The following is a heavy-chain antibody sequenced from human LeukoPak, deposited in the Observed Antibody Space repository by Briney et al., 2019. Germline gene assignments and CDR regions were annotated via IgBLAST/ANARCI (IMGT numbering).Heavy chain of an antibody. CDR1: GYTSTSCG. CDR2: ISAYNGNT. CDR3: ARPVTYYDFWSGPNYYYYMDV. J-gene: IGHJ6*03. V-gene: IGHV1-18*01. D-gene: IGHD3-3*01. Sequence: ASVKVSCKASGYTSTSCGISWVRQAPGQGLEWMGWISAYNGNTNYAQKLQGRVTMTTDTSTSTAYMELRSLRSDDTAVYYCARPVTYYDFWSGPNYYYYMDVWGKGTTVTVSS.